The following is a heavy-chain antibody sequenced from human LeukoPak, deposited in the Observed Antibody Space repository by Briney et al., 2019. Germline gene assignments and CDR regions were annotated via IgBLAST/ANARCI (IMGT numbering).Heavy chain of an antibody. CDR1: GFTFSSYA. J-gene: IGHJ4*02. D-gene: IGHD2-2*01. CDR2: IKSKFDGETT. Sequence: GGSLRLSCAASGFTFSSYAMSWVRQAPGKGLEWVGRIKSKFDGETTQYAAPVKGRFTISRDDSKNTLYLQMNSLKTEDTAVYYCTTDPPRYSSSTSCYYGYWGQGTLVTVSS. CDR3: TTDPPRYSSSTSCYYGY. V-gene: IGHV3-15*01.